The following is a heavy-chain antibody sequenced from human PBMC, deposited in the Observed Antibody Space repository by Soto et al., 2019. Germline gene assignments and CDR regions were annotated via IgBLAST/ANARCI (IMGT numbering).Heavy chain of an antibody. CDR2: INPSGGST. CDR1: GYTFTSYY. V-gene: IGHV1-46*01. D-gene: IGHD5-18*01. J-gene: IGHJ6*02. Sequence: ASVKVSCKASGYTFTSYYMHWVRQAPGQGLEWMGLINPSGGSTSYAQKFQGRVTMTRDTSTSTVYMELSSLRSEDTAVYYCARTVVADTSYYYGMDVWGQGTTVTVSS. CDR3: ARTVVADTSYYYGMDV.